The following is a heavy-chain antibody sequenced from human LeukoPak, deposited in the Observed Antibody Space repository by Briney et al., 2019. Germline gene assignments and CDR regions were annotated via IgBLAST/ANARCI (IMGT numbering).Heavy chain of an antibody. CDR1: GFTFSSYV. CDR3: AKDHLPGIVVADRDY. D-gene: IGHD6-19*01. J-gene: IGHJ4*02. V-gene: IGHV3-23*01. CDR2: ISGSGGST. Sequence: PGGSLRLSCAASGFTFSSYVMSWVRQVPGKGLEWVSAISGSGGSTYYADSVKGRFTISRDNSKNTLYLQINSLRAEDTAVYYCAKDHLPGIVVADRDYWGQGTLVTVSS.